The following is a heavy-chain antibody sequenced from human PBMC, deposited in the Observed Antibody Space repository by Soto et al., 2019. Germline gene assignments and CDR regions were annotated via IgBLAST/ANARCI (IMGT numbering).Heavy chain of an antibody. CDR3: ASLLAVAGTGSDY. CDR2: IYHSGST. Sequence: SETLSLTCAVSSGSISSSNWWSWVRQPPGKGLEWIGEIYHSGSTNYNPSLKSRVTISVDKSKNQFSLNLSSVTAADTAVYYCASLLAVAGTGSDYWGQGTLVTVSS. V-gene: IGHV4-4*02. D-gene: IGHD6-19*01. CDR1: SGSISSSNW. J-gene: IGHJ4*02.